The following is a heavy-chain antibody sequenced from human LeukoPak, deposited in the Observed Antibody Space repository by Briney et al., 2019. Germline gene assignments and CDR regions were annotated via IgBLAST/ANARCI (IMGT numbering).Heavy chain of an antibody. Sequence: PSETLSLTCAVYGGSFSGYYWSWIRQPPGKGLEWIGEINHSGSTNYNPSLKSRVTISVDTSKNQFSLKLSSVTAADTAVYYCARGRYDSSGYHQKTYGMDVWGQGTTVTVSS. D-gene: IGHD3-22*01. J-gene: IGHJ6*02. CDR3: ARGRYDSSGYHQKTYGMDV. V-gene: IGHV4-34*01. CDR1: GGSFSGYY. CDR2: INHSGST.